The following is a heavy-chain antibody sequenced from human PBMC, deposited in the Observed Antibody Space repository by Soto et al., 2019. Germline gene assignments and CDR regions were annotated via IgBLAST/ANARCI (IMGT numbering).Heavy chain of an antibody. Sequence: SSVKVSCKASGGTFSSYAISWVRPAPGQGLEWMGGIIPIFGTANYAQKFQRRVTITADESTSKAYMELSSLRSEDTAVYYCAGSAVAGHRGSLDYWGQGTLVTVSS. CDR2: IIPIFGTA. J-gene: IGHJ4*02. CDR3: AGSAVAGHRGSLDY. CDR1: GGTFSSYA. D-gene: IGHD6-19*01. V-gene: IGHV1-69*13.